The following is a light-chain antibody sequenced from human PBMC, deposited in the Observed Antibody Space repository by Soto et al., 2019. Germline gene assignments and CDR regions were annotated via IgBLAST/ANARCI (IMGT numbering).Light chain of an antibody. Sequence: DSQMTQYPSTLSASVGDRVTITCRASQSISSWLAWYQQKPGTAPKLLISKASTLQSGVPPRFSGSGSGTEFTLIISGLQPDDFATYYCQQYESYPMTFGGGTKVEIK. CDR1: QSISSW. CDR3: QQYESYPMT. CDR2: KAS. V-gene: IGKV1-5*03. J-gene: IGKJ4*01.